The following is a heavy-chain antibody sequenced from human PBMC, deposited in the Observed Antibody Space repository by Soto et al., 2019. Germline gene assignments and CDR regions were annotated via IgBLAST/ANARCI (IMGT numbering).Heavy chain of an antibody. D-gene: IGHD6-19*01. CDR2: IYHGGTT. J-gene: IGHJ4*01. Sequence: SETLSLTCPVSGYSISSGSDWAWIRQPPGKGPEWIASIYHGGTTFYNPSLKSRITISVDTSNNQFSLKLTSVTAADTAVYYCARVHVMVVAGSTFDYWGHGTLVNVSS. CDR1: GYSISSGSD. V-gene: IGHV4-38-2*01. CDR3: ARVHVMVVAGSTFDY.